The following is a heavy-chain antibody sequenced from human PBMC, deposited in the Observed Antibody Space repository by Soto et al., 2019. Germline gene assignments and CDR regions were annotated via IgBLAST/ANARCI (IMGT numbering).Heavy chain of an antibody. J-gene: IGHJ4*02. V-gene: IGHV4-31*03. CDR1: GGFMSSAGYY. CDR3: ARGLRVSPAY. Sequence: QVQLQESGPGLVKHSQTLSLTCPVSGGFMSSAGYYWSWVRQLPAAGLEWIGYIYYAGSTFYNPSLQSRVSISLETSKNQLSLRLSSVTAADTAVYYCARGLRVSPAYWGPGTLVTVSS. D-gene: IGHD4-4*01. CDR2: IYYAGST.